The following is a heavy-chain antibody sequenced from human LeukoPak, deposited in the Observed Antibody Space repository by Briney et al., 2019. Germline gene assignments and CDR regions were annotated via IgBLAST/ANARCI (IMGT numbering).Heavy chain of an antibody. D-gene: IGHD4-17*01. Sequence: GESLKISCKGSGYSFTSYWIGWVRQMPGKGLEWMGIIYPGDSDTRNSPSFQGQVTISADKSISTAYLQWSSLKASDTAMYYCARVPSTVSHTVDYWGQGTLVTVSS. J-gene: IGHJ4*02. CDR2: IYPGDSDT. CDR3: ARVPSTVSHTVDY. V-gene: IGHV5-51*01. CDR1: GYSFTSYW.